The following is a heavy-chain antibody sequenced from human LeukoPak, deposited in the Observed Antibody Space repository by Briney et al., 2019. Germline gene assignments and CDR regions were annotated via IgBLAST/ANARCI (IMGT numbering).Heavy chain of an antibody. D-gene: IGHD3-10*01. J-gene: IGHJ4*02. CDR3: AKDRGIISDY. CDR2: ISSSSSYI. Sequence: PGGSLRLSCAASEFTFSSYTMDWVRQAPGKGLEWVSSISSSSSYIYYADSVKGRFTISRDNSKNTLYLQMNSLRAEDTAVYYCAKDRGIISDYWGQGTLVTVSS. V-gene: IGHV3-21*04. CDR1: EFTFSSYT.